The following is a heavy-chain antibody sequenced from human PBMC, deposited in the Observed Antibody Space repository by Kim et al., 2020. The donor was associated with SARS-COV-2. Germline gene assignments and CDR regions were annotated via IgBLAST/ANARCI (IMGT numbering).Heavy chain of an antibody. D-gene: IGHD3-22*01. CDR1: GFTFSSYA. J-gene: IGHJ6*02. V-gene: IGHV3-33*06. Sequence: GGSLRLSCAASGFTFSSYATHWVRQAPGKGLEWVAVIWYDGSNKYYADSVKGRFTISRDNSKNTLYLQMNSLRAEDTAVYYCAKETGLTYYYDSSGYYPGYYYYGMDVWGQGTTVTVSS. CDR3: AKETGLTYYYDSSGYYPGYYYYGMDV. CDR2: IWYDGSNK.